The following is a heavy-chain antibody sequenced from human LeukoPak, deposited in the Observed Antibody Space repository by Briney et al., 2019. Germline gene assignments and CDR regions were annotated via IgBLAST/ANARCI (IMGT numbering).Heavy chain of an antibody. CDR2: ISAYNGNT. CDR1: GYTFTVYF. J-gene: IGHJ4*02. V-gene: IGHV1-18*04. CDR3: ARDSTVTIDY. Sequence: ASVKVSCKASGYTFTVYFIHWVRQAPGQGLEWMGWISAYNGNTNYAQKLQGRVTMTTDTSTSTAYMELRSLRSDDTAVYYCARDSTVTIDYWGQGTLVTVSS. D-gene: IGHD4-17*01.